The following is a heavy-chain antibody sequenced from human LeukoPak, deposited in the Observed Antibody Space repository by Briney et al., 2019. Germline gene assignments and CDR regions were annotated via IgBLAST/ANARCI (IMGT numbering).Heavy chain of an antibody. CDR3: ARHEGELEAAAGSTHFDY. J-gene: IGHJ4*02. CDR1: GGSISSYY. D-gene: IGHD6-13*01. V-gene: IGHV4-59*08. Sequence: KPSETLSLTCTVSGGSISSYYWSWIRQPPGKGLEWIGYIYYSGSTNYNPSLKSRVTISVDTSKNQFSLKLSSVTAADTAVYYCARHEGELEAAAGSTHFDYWGQGTLVTVSS. CDR2: IYYSGST.